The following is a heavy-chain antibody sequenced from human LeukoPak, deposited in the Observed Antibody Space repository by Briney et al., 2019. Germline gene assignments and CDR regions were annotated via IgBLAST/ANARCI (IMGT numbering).Heavy chain of an antibody. Sequence: PGGSLRLSCEPSAFTLITNKMNWVRQAPGKGLDGVSYFRSSGSTLYDADSVKGRFTISRDNAKSSLYLQMNSLGAEDTAVYYCARDCYDSRGYYDDAFDIWGQGTMVTVSS. CDR2: FRSSGSTL. CDR3: ARDCYDSRGYYDDAFDI. V-gene: IGHV3-48*03. D-gene: IGHD3-22*01. J-gene: IGHJ3*02. CDR1: AFTLITNK.